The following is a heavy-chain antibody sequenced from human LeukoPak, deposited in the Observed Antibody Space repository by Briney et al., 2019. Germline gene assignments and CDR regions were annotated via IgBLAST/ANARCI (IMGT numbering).Heavy chain of an antibody. Sequence: ASVKVSCKASGYTFTGYYMHWVRQAPGQGLEWMGWINPNSGGTNYAQKFQGRVTMTRDTSISTAYMELSRLRSDDTAVYYCAREGSSWDRGTDYWGQGTLDTVSS. D-gene: IGHD6-13*01. CDR1: GYTFTGYY. CDR2: INPNSGGT. CDR3: AREGSSWDRGTDY. J-gene: IGHJ4*02. V-gene: IGHV1-2*02.